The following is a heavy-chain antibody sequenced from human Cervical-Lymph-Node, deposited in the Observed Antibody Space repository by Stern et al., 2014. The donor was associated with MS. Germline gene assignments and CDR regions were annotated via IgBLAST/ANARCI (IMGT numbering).Heavy chain of an antibody. V-gene: IGHV4-31*03. Sequence: QVQLQESGPGLVKPSQTLSLTCTVSGGSISSGGYYWSWIRQHPGKGLEWIGYIYYSGSTYYNPSLKSRVTISVDTYKNQFSLNLSSVTAADTAVYYCARASYYGSGIDYWGQGTLVTVSS. J-gene: IGHJ4*02. CDR1: GGSISSGGYY. CDR2: IYYSGST. D-gene: IGHD3-10*01. CDR3: ARASYYGSGIDY.